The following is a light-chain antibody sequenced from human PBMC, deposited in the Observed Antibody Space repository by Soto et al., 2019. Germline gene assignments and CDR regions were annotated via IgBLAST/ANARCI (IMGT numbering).Light chain of an antibody. CDR1: SSDVGGFDY. J-gene: IGLJ3*02. V-gene: IGLV2-8*01. Sequence: QSALTQPPSASGYPGQSVTISFAGTSSDVGGFDYVSWYQQHPTKAPKLLIYEVIKRPSGVPDRFSGSKSGNTASLTVSGLQADDEADYYCSSYAGSNGVLFGGGTQVTVL. CDR2: EVI. CDR3: SSYAGSNGVL.